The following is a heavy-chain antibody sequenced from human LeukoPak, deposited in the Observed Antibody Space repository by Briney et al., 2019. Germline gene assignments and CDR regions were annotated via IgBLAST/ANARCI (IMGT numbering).Heavy chain of an antibody. V-gene: IGHV1-46*01. CDR1: GYTFTSYY. Sequence: ASLRVSCTASGYTFTSYYMHWVRQAPGQGLEWMGIINPSGGSTDYAQRFQGRVTMTRDMSTSTVYTELSSLKSEDTAVYYCARAAYGSGWYWPDYWGLGTLVTVSS. CDR3: ARAAYGSGWYWPDY. J-gene: IGHJ4*02. D-gene: IGHD6-19*01. CDR2: INPSGGST.